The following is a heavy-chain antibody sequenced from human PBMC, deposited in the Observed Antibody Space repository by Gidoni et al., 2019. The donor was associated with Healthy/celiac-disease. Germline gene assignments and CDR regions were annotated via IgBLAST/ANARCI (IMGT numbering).Heavy chain of an antibody. J-gene: IGHJ4*02. Sequence: QVQLVQSGAEVKKPGASVKVSCKAAGYTFTGYYMHWVRQAPGQGLEWMGWINPNSGGTNYAQKFQGSVTMTRDTSISTAYMWLSRLRSDDTAVYYCASASSGYSYGEFDYWGQGTLVTVSS. CDR2: INPNSGGT. D-gene: IGHD5-18*01. CDR1: GYTFTGYY. V-gene: IGHV1-2*02. CDR3: ASASSGYSYGEFDY.